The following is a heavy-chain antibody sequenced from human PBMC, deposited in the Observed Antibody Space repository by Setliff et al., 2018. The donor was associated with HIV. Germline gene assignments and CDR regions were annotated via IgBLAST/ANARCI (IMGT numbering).Heavy chain of an antibody. D-gene: IGHD1-26*01. CDR3: ASPTSDLYSGSPE. J-gene: IGHJ4*02. Sequence: SETLSLTCTVSGGPISSSNYYWGWIRQPPGKGLEWIGSFFYSGSTYHNPSLKSRVTISVDTSKNQFSLKLSSVTAADTAVYYCASPTSDLYSGSPEWGQGTLVTVSS. V-gene: IGHV4-39*01. CDR2: FFYSGST. CDR1: GGPISSSNYY.